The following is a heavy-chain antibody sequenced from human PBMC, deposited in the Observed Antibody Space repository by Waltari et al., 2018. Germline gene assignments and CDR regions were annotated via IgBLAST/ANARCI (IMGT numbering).Heavy chain of an antibody. Sequence: QVQLQESGPGLVKPSEPPSLTRAVSGYSISSRYYWGWIRQPPGKGLEWVGSIYHCGSTYYNPPLKGRVTISVDTSKNQFSLKLNSVTAADTAVYYCATSLIAARPGNGYWGQGTLVTVSS. CDR3: ATSLIAARPGNGY. D-gene: IGHD6-6*01. CDR1: GYSISSRYY. CDR2: IYHCGST. J-gene: IGHJ4*02. V-gene: IGHV4-38-2*01.